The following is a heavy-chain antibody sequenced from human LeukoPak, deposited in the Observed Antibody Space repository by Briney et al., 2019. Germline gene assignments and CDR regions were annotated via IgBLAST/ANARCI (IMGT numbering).Heavy chain of an antibody. Sequence: ASVKVSCKAFGYTFTGYYMHWVRQAPGQGLEWMGRINPNSGGTNYAQKFQGRVTMTRDTSISTAYMELRSLRSDDTAVYYCARGVITIFGVVITLLDYWGQGTLVTVSS. CDR2: INPNSGGT. J-gene: IGHJ4*02. CDR1: GYTFTGYY. D-gene: IGHD3-3*01. V-gene: IGHV1-2*06. CDR3: ARGVITIFGVVITLLDY.